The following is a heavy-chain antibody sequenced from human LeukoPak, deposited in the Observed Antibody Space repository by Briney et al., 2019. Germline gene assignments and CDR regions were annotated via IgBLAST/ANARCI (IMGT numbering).Heavy chain of an antibody. CDR3: TTNDAFDI. CDR1: GFTFSNAW. J-gene: IGHJ3*02. Sequence: GGFLRLSCAASGFTFSNAWMNWVRQAPGKGLEWVGRIKTKTGGGTTDYAAPVKGRFTISRDDSKNTLFLQMNSLKTEDTAVYYCTTNDAFDIWGQGTMVTVSS. CDR2: IKTKTGGGTT. V-gene: IGHV3-15*01.